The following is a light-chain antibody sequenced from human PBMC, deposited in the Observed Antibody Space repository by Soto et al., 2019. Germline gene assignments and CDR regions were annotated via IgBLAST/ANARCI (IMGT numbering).Light chain of an antibody. Sequence: IGLTQSPAILSLSPGERATLSFRASQSVSSYLAWYQQKPGQAPRLLIYDASNRATGIPARFSGSGSGTDFTLTISSLEPEDFAVYYCQQRSNWPTFGQRTRLEIK. CDR3: QQRSNWPT. J-gene: IGKJ5*01. CDR2: DAS. V-gene: IGKV3-11*01. CDR1: QSVSSY.